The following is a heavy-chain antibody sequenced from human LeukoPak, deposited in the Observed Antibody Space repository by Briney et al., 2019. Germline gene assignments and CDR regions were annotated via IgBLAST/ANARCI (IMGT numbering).Heavy chain of an antibody. Sequence: PSQTLSLTCTVSGDSISSGDYYWSWIRQPPGKGLEWIGYIYYSVSTYYNPSLKSRVTISVDTSKNQFSLKLSSVTAADTAVYYCARATPTMVRRDYYFDYWGQGTLVTVSS. V-gene: IGHV4-30-4*08. J-gene: IGHJ4*02. D-gene: IGHD3-10*01. CDR1: GDSISSGDYY. CDR3: ARATPTMVRRDYYFDY. CDR2: IYYSVST.